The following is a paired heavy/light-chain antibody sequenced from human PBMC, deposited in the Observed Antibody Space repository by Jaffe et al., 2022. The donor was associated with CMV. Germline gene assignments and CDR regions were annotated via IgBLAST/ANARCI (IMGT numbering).Heavy chain of an antibody. CDR2: IWSDGINK. J-gene: IGHJ6*03. V-gene: IGHV3-33*08. D-gene: IGHD6-19*01. Sequence: QVQLVESGGGVVQPGRSLRLSCAASGFTFRTYSMHWVRQAPGKGLEWVAIIWSDGINKYYADSVKGRFTISRDNSKNTLYLQMNSLRAEDTAVYFCARLGYSSGWFGFGDGYYYYMDVWGKGTTVTVSS. CDR3: ARLGYSSGWFGFGDGYYYYMDV. CDR1: GFTFRTYS.
Light chain of an antibody. V-gene: IGKV3-20*01. CDR2: GAS. CDR3: QQYGNSLPLYT. J-gene: IGKJ2*01. CDR1: QSVSSSY. Sequence: EIVLTQSPGTLSLSPGERATLSCRASQSVSSSYLVWYQQKPGQAPRLLIYGASNRATGIPDRFSGSGSGTDFTLTISRLEPEDFAVYYCQQYGNSLPLYTFGQGTKLEI.